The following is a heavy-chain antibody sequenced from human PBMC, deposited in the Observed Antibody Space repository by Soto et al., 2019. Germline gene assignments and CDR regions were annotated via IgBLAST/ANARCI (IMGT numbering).Heavy chain of an antibody. CDR2: IYYSGGT. V-gene: IGHV4-39*01. Sequence: QLQLQESGPGLVKPSETLSLTCTVSGGSISSSSYYWGWIRQPPGKGLEWIGSIYYSGGTYYNPSLKSRGTMSVDTSKNQFSLKLSSVTAADTAVYYCAQGGSRPHPYNWFDPWGQGTLVTVSS. CDR1: GGSISSSSYY. J-gene: IGHJ5*02. D-gene: IGHD3-10*01. CDR3: AQGGSRPHPYNWFDP.